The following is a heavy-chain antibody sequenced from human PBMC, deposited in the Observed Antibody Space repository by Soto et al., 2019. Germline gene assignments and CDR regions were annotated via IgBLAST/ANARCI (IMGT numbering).Heavy chain of an antibody. CDR1: GYIFTAYY. Sequence: QVQLVQSGAEVKKPGASVKVSCKASGYIFTAYYMHWVRQAPGQGLEWMGCINPDSGGTKYAKKFQGRVTMTRDTSITTAYLDLSSLRSDDTAVYYCARALSFGSGTFDYWGQGTLLTVSS. CDR3: ARALSFGSGTFDY. J-gene: IGHJ4*02. V-gene: IGHV1-2*02. D-gene: IGHD1-26*01. CDR2: INPDSGGT.